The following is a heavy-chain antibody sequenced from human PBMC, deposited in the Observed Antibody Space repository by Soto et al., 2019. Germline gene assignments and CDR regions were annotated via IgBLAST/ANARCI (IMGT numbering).Heavy chain of an antibody. CDR2: ISYDGSNK. J-gene: IGHJ5*02. Sequence: QVQLVESGGGVVQPGRSLRLSCAASGFTFSSYAMHWVRQAPGKGLEWVAVISYDGSNKYYADSVKGRFTIPRDNSKNTLYLQMNSRRAEDTAVYYCASSYCSGGSCYGLDPWGQGTLVTVSS. CDR3: ASSYCSGGSCYGLDP. CDR1: GFTFSSYA. V-gene: IGHV3-30-3*01. D-gene: IGHD2-15*01.